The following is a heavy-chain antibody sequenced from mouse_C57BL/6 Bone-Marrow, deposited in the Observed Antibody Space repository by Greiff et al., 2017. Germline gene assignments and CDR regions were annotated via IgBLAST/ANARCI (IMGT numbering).Heavy chain of an antibody. CDR3: AREDYYYGSSYYAMDY. D-gene: IGHD1-1*01. Sequence: LQQPGAELVKPGASVKLSCKASGYTFTSYWMHWVKQRPGQGLEWIGMIHPNSGSTNYNEKFKSKATLTVDKSSSTAYMQLSSLTSEDSAVXYCAREDYYYGSSYYAMDYWGQGTSVTVSS. J-gene: IGHJ4*01. V-gene: IGHV1-64*01. CDR1: GYTFTSYW. CDR2: IHPNSGST.